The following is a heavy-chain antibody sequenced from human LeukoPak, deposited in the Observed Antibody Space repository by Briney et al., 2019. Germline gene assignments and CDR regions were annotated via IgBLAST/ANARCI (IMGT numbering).Heavy chain of an antibody. CDR3: ARGYDSSGYSFDY. CDR2: MNPNSGNT. CDR1: GYTFTSYD. D-gene: IGHD3-22*01. V-gene: IGHV1-8*03. Sequence: ASVKVSCKASGYTFTSYDINWVRQATGQGLEWMGWMNPNSGNTGYAQKFQGRVTITRNTSISTAYMELSSLRSEDTAVYYCARGYDSSGYSFDYWGQGTLVTVSS. J-gene: IGHJ4*02.